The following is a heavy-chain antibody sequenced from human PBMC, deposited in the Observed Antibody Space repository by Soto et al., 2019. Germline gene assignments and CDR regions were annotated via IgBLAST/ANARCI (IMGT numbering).Heavy chain of an antibody. J-gene: IGHJ6*02. CDR1: GYNFNNYW. V-gene: IGHV5-51*01. CDR2: IYPGDSDT. CDR3: ERQFPQRFSSIDF. Sequence: GESLKISCKGSGYNFNNYWIGWVRQMPGKGLEWMGIIYPGDSDTKYSPAFQGQVTVSADKSISTAYLQWSSLKASDTAIYYCERQFPQRFSSIDFWGQGTTVTVSS. D-gene: IGHD2-2*01.